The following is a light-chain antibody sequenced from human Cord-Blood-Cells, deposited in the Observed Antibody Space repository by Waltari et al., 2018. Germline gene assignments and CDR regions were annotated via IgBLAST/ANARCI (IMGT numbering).Light chain of an antibody. CDR1: SSHIGSSY. Sequence: QPVLTQPPSASAPPGQRVTIPRSGSSSHIGSSYVDWYQQLPGTAPKLLIYRNNQRPSGVPGRFSGSKSGTSASLAISGLRSEDEADYYCAAWDDSLSGVVFGGGTKLTVL. J-gene: IGLJ2*01. V-gene: IGLV1-47*01. CDR3: AAWDDSLSGVV. CDR2: RNN.